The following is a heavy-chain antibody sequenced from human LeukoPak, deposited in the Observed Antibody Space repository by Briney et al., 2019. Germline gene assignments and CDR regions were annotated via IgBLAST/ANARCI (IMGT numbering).Heavy chain of an antibody. CDR3: AKDPNFYYCMDV. Sequence: GGSLRLSCAASEFTFSSYAMSWVRQAPGKGLEWVSAISGSGGRTYYAESVKGRFTISRDNSKNTLYLQMNSLRAEDTAVYYCAKDPNFYYCMDVWGKGTTVTISS. J-gene: IGHJ6*03. CDR2: ISGSGGRT. CDR1: EFTFSSYA. V-gene: IGHV3-23*01.